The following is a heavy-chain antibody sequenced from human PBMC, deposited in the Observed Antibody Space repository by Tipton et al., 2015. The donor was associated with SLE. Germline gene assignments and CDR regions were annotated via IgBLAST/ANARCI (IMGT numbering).Heavy chain of an antibody. D-gene: IGHD5-12*01. CDR2: ISGSGLYT. J-gene: IGHJ4*02. V-gene: IGHV3-23*01. CDR3: ARLGATNEGTNFFDS. Sequence: SLRLSCEASGITFAGYAMSLVRQAPGKGLEWGSTISGSGLYTYYVYPVKGRFTISRDNPKSTLYLQMNSLRAEDTAVYYCARLGATNEGTNFFDSWGQGTLVTVSS. CDR1: GITFAGYA.